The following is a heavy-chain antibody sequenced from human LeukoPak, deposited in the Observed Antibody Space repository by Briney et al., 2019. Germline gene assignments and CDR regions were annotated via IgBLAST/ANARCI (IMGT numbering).Heavy chain of an antibody. CDR3: AKDRLKYCSGGSCYGGSWFDP. V-gene: IGHV3-30*02. J-gene: IGHJ5*02. D-gene: IGHD2-15*01. CDR1: GFTFSYYG. CDR2: IGYDGTDK. Sequence: GGSLRLSCAASGFTFSYYGMHWVRQAPGKGLEWVTFIGYDGTDKYYADSVKGRFTISRDNSKNTLSLHMNSLRAEDTAVYYCAKDRLKYCSGGSCYGGSWFDPWGQGTLVTVSS.